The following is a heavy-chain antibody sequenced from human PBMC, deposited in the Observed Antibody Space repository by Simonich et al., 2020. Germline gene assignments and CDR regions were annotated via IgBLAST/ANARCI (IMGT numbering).Heavy chain of an antibody. CDR1: GGSISSSSYY. V-gene: IGHV4-39*01. Sequence: QLQLQESGPGLVKPSETLSLTCTVSGGSISSSSYYWGWIRQPPGKGLEWIGSIYYSVSTYYNPSLKSRFTISVDTSKNQFSLKLSSVTAADTAVYYCARQRVLMVYAIDYWGQGTLVTVSS. CDR3: ARQRVLMVYAIDY. CDR2: IYYSVST. D-gene: IGHD2-8*01. J-gene: IGHJ4*02.